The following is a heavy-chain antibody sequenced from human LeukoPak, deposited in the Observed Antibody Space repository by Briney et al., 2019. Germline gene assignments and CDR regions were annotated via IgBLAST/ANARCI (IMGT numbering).Heavy chain of an antibody. D-gene: IGHD3-22*01. CDR3: AKVPYYDSSGYQHFDY. CDR1: GFTFNDYW. CDR2: INTDGSRI. J-gene: IGHJ4*02. Sequence: GFLRLSCAASGFTFNDYWMHWVRQAPGQGLVWVPRINTDGSRIYYADSVKGRFTISRDNAKNTLYLQMNSLRAEDTAVYYCAKVPYYDSSGYQHFDYWGQGTLVTVSS. V-gene: IGHV3-74*01.